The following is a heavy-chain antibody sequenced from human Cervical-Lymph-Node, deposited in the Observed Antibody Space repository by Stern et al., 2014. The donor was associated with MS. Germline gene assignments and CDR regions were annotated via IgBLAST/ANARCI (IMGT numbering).Heavy chain of an antibody. CDR1: GFTFSSYG. Sequence: QVQLVQSGGGVVQPGRSLRLSCAASGFTFSSYGMHWVRQAPGKGLEWVAGISYDGSNKYYADSVKGRFTISRDNSKNTLYLQMNSLRAEDTAVYYCAKWQQLVLAFDIWGQGTMVTVSS. CDR2: ISYDGSNK. D-gene: IGHD6-13*01. J-gene: IGHJ3*02. V-gene: IGHV3-30*18. CDR3: AKWQQLVLAFDI.